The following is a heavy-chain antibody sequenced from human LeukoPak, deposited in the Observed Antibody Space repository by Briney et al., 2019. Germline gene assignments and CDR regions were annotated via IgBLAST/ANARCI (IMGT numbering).Heavy chain of an antibody. D-gene: IGHD2-21*01. CDR2: IYYSGST. CDR3: ARGLVVVIGFDY. V-gene: IGHV4-59*08. Sequence: SETLSLTCTVSGGSISSYYWSWIRQPPGKGLEWIGYIYYSGSTNYNPSLKSRVTISVDTSKNQFSLKLSSVTAADTAVYYCARGLVVVIGFDYWGQGTLVTVSS. J-gene: IGHJ4*02. CDR1: GGSISSYY.